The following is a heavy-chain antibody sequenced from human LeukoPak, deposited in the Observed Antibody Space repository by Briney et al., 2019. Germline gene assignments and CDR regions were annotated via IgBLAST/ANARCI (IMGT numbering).Heavy chain of an antibody. V-gene: IGHV3-48*04. J-gene: IGHJ6*03. Sequence: QPGGSLRLSCAASGFTFSSYSMNWVRQAPGKGLEWVSYISSSSSTIYYADSVKGRFTISRDNAKNSLYLQMNSLRAEDTAVYYCATVATSKPTDYYYYYMDVWGKGTTVTVSS. CDR1: GFTFSSYS. CDR2: ISSSSSTI. CDR3: ATVATSKPTDYYYYYMDV. D-gene: IGHD5-12*01.